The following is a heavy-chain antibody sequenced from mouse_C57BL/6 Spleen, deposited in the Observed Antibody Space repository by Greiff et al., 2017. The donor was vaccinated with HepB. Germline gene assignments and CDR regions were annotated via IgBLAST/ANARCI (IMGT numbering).Heavy chain of an antibody. CDR2: INPSSGYT. V-gene: IGHV1-4*01. D-gene: IGHD2-1*01. J-gene: IGHJ3*01. CDR1: GYTFTSYT. Sequence: VQLQQSGAELARPGASVKMSCKASGYTFTSYTMHWVKQRPGQGLEWIGYINPSSGYTKYNQKFKDKATLTADKSSSTAYMQLSSLTSEDSAVYYCARSDGNYFAWFAYWGQGTLVTVSA. CDR3: ARSDGNYFAWFAY.